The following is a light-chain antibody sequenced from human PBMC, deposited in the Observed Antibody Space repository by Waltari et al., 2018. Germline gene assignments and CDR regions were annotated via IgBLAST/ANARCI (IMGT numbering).Light chain of an antibody. Sequence: QSALTQPASVSGSPGQSITISCTGISSDVGGDNYVSWYQQHPGKAPKVMIYDVGYRPSGVSARFSGSKSGNTASLTISGLQAEDEADYYCTSYASSSTLVFGGGTKLTVL. CDR1: SSDVGGDNY. V-gene: IGLV2-14*03. CDR3: TSYASSSTLV. CDR2: DVG. J-gene: IGLJ2*01.